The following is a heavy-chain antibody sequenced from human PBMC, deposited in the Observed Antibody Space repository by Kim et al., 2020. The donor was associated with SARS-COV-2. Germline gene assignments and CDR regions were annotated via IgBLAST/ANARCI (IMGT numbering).Heavy chain of an antibody. CDR1: GFTFSSYD. J-gene: IGHJ6*02. CDR2: IGTAGDT. Sequence: GGSLRLSCAASGFTFSSYDMHWVRQATGKGLEWVSAIGTAGDTYYPGSVKGRFTISRENAKNSLYLQMNSLRAGDTAVYYCARGRAVAADYYYYGMDVWGQGTTVTVSS. V-gene: IGHV3-13*01. CDR3: ARGRAVAADYYYYGMDV. D-gene: IGHD6-19*01.